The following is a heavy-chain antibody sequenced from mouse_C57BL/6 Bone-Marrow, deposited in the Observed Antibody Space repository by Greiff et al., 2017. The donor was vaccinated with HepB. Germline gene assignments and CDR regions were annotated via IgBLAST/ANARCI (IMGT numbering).Heavy chain of an antibody. CDR1: GFNIKDDY. CDR3: ARHGSIFDY. Sequence: VQLQQSGAELVRPGASVKLSCTASGFNIKDDYMHWVKQRPEQGLEWIGWIDPENGDTEYASKFQGKATITADTSSNTAYMQLSSLTSEDSAVYYCARHGSIFDYWGQGTTLTVSS. V-gene: IGHV14-4*01. D-gene: IGHD1-1*01. CDR2: IDPENGDT. J-gene: IGHJ2*01.